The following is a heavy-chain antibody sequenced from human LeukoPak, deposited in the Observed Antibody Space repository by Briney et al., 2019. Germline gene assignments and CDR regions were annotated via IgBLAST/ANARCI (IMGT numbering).Heavy chain of an antibody. V-gene: IGHV3-11*04. CDR2: IGSGNTK. J-gene: IGHJ4*02. CDR3: AGGLGRWIAAAGTGGFDY. CDR1: GFTFSDYY. Sequence: GGSLRLSCAASGFTFSDYYMTWIRQAPGKGLEWVSYIGSGNTKYYADSVEGRFTISRDNAKNSLYLQMNSLRAEDTAVYYCAGGLGRWIAAAGTGGFDYWGQGTLVTVSS. D-gene: IGHD6-13*01.